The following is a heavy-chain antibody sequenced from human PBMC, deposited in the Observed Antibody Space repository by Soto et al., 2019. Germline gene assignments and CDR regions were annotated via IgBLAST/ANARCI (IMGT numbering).Heavy chain of an antibody. CDR3: ATAVAGARVFDY. D-gene: IGHD6-19*01. Sequence: ASVKVSCKASGYTFTSYGISWVRQAPGQGLEWMGWINPYNGNTNYAQKLQGRVTMTTDTSTSTAYMELRSLRSDDTAVYYCATAVAGARVFDYWGQGTLVTVSS. CDR1: GYTFTSYG. J-gene: IGHJ4*02. V-gene: IGHV1-18*01. CDR2: INPYNGNT.